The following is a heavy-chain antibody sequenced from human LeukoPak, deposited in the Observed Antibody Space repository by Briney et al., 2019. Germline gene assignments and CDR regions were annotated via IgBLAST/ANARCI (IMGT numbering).Heavy chain of an antibody. CDR3: ARDPAGYYYGMDV. D-gene: IGHD6-13*01. CDR2: INHSGST. CDR1: GGSFSGYY. Sequence: SETLSLTCAVYGGSFSGYYWSWIRQPPGKGLEWIGEINHSGSTNYNPSLKSRVTISVDTSKNQFSLKLSSVTAADTAVYYCARDPAGYYYGMDVWGQGTTVTVSS. J-gene: IGHJ6*02. V-gene: IGHV4-34*01.